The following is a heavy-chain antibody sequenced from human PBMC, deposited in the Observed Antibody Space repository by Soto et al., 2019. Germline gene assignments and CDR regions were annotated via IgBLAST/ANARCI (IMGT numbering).Heavy chain of an antibody. Sequence: GGSLRLSCAASGFTFSNAWMNWVRQAPGKGLEWVGRIKSKTDGGTTDYAAPVKGRFTISRDDSKNTLYLQMNSLKTEDTAVYYCTTVYKSYGDYSFYYYYYYGMDVWGQGTTVTVSS. CDR3: TTVYKSYGDYSFYYYYYYGMDV. CDR1: GFTFSNAW. J-gene: IGHJ6*02. CDR2: IKSKTDGGTT. D-gene: IGHD4-17*01. V-gene: IGHV3-15*07.